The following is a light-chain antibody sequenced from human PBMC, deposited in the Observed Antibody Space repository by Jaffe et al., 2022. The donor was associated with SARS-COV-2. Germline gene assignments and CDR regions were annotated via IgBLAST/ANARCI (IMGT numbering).Light chain of an antibody. Sequence: EIVMTQSPATLSVSPGERATLSCRASQSVSSDLAWYQQKPGQAPRLLIYGISTRATGIPGRFSGSGSGTEFSLTISSLQSEDSAVYYCQQYKDWPLTFGGGTKVEI. CDR1: QSVSSD. CDR2: GIS. V-gene: IGKV3-15*01. J-gene: IGKJ4*01. CDR3: QQYKDWPLT.